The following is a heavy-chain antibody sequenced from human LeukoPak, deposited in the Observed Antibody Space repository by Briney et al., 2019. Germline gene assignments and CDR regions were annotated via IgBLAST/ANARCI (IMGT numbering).Heavy chain of an antibody. CDR1: GFTFSSYA. CDR2: ISSNGGTT. D-gene: IGHD5-24*01. Sequence: GGSLRLSCAASGFTFSSYAMHWVRQAPGKGLEYVSAISSNGGTTSYANSVKGRFTISRDNSKNTLYLQMNSLRAEDTAVYYCARGNRDGYSHLFDYWGQGTLVTVSS. V-gene: IGHV3-64*01. J-gene: IGHJ4*02. CDR3: ARGNRDGYSHLFDY.